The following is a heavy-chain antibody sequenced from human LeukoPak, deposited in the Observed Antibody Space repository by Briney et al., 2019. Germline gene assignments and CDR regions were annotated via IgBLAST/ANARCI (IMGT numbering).Heavy chain of an antibody. CDR3: VKDRVAAAGFDY. D-gene: IGHD6-13*01. CDR2: ISSNGGST. CDR1: GFTFSSYA. V-gene: IGHV3-64D*06. J-gene: IGHJ4*02. Sequence: GGSLRLSCSASGFTFSSYAMHWVRQAPGKGLEYVSAISSNGGSTYYADSVKGRFTISRDNSRNTLYLQMSSLRAEDKAVYYYVKDRVAAAGFDYWGQGTLVTVSS.